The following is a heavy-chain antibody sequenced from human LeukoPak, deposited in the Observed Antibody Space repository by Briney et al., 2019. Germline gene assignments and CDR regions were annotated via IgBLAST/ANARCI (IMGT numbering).Heavy chain of an antibody. J-gene: IGHJ4*02. V-gene: IGHV1-3*01. CDR2: INAGNGNT. CDR1: GYTFTSYA. D-gene: IGHD4-17*01. CDR3: ARKLDTYYGDREYFDY. Sequence: GASVKVSCKASGYTFTSYAMHWVRQAPGQRLEWMGWINAGNGNTKYSQKFQGRVTITRDTSASTAYMELSSLRSEDTAVYYCARKLDTYYGDREYFDYWGQGTLVTVSS.